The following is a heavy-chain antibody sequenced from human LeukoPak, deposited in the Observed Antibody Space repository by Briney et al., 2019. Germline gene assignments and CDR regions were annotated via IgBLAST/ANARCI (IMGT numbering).Heavy chain of an antibody. D-gene: IGHD2-2*01. Sequence: SDTLPLICAVYGGPFSGHYWSWPPHPPGKALEWIGEINHSGSTNYNPPPKSRVTISVDTSKNQFSLKMSSVTAADTAVYYCARGPGYCSSTSCYDFFLGWLDPCGQGTLVTVSS. CDR3: ARGPGYCSSTSCYDFFLGWLDP. CDR2: INHSGST. CDR1: GGPFSGHY. V-gene: IGHV4-34*01. J-gene: IGHJ5*02.